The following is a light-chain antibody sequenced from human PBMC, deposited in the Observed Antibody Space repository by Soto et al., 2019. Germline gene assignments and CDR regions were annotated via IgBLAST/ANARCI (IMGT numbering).Light chain of an antibody. CDR2: GAS. Sequence: EIVLTQSPGTLSLSPGERATLSCRASQSVSNSYLAWYQQKPGQDPRLLIYGASSRATGIPDRFSGSGSGTDFTLTISRLEPEDFAVYYCQQYGSSSALTFGGGTKVEIK. V-gene: IGKV3-20*01. CDR1: QSVSNSY. CDR3: QQYGSSSALT. J-gene: IGKJ4*01.